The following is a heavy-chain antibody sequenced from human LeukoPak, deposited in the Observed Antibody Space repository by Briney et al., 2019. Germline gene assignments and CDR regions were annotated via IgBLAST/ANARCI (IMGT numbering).Heavy chain of an antibody. V-gene: IGHV3-21*04. J-gene: IGHJ4*02. Sequence: GGSLRLSCAASGFTFSSYSMNWVRQAPGKGLEWVSSIGSSSSYIYYADSVKGRFTISRDNSENIVYLQMNNLRAEDTAVYYCAGRVTGYSSGYVYWGQGTLVTVSS. CDR1: GFTFSSYS. D-gene: IGHD5-18*01. CDR3: AGRVTGYSSGYVY. CDR2: IGSSSSYI.